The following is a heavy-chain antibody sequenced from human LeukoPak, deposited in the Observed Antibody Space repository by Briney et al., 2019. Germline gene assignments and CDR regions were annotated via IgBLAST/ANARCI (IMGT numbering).Heavy chain of an antibody. CDR1: GFTFSSYA. D-gene: IGHD4-17*01. CDR2: ISGSGGST. CDR3: AKSRTVTTLPDY. J-gene: IGHJ4*02. V-gene: IGHV3-23*01. Sequence: GGSLRLSCAASGFTFSSYAMSWVRQAPGKGLEWVSAISGSGGSTYYADSVRGRFTISRDNSKNTLYLQMNSLRAEDTAVYYCAKSRTVTTLPDYWGQGTLVTVSS.